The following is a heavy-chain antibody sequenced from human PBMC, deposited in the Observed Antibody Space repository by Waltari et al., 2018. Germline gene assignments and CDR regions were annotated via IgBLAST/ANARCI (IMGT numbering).Heavy chain of an antibody. Sequence: EVQLLESGGGFVQPGGSLRLSCQASGLTSFTHAFNCVRQAPGKGLEWVSSISVSDVTYYADSVKGRFTSSRDYSDNTVYLQMDSLRADDTAVYFCAKPFYNWDDPLHSWGQGTPVTVSS. CDR2: ISVSDVT. V-gene: IGHV3-23*01. D-gene: IGHD1-20*01. CDR1: GLTSFTHA. J-gene: IGHJ1*01. CDR3: AKPFYNWDDPLHS.